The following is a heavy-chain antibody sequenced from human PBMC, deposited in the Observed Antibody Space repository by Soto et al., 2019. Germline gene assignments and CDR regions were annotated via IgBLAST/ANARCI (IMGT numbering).Heavy chain of an antibody. CDR2: INSDGSAT. Sequence: EVQLVESGGGLVQPGGSLRLSCAVSGFTFSAYWMHWVRQAPGKGLVWVSQINSDGSATTYADSVKGRFTISRDNAKSTLYLQMNSLSVEDTAVYYCARDAGDIWGQGTMVTVSS. CDR3: ARDAGDI. V-gene: IGHV3-74*01. J-gene: IGHJ3*02. CDR1: GFTFSAYW.